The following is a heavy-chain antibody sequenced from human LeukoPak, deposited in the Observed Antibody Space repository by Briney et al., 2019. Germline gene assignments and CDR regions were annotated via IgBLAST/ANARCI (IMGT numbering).Heavy chain of an antibody. J-gene: IGHJ3*02. CDR3: ARFADTNYDAFDI. CDR2: AYHRGTT. D-gene: IGHD4-11*01. CDR1: GYSITSGSY. Sequence: SETLSLTCTVSGYSITSGSYWGWIRQPPGKGLEWIANAYHRGTTYYNPSLKSRLTISVDTSKNHFSLRLSSLSAADTAIYYCARFADTNYDAFDIWGQGTLVTVSS. V-gene: IGHV4-38-2*02.